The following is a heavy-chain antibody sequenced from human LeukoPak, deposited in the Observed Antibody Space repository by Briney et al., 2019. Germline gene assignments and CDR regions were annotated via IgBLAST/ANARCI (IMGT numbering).Heavy chain of an antibody. CDR3: ARDAMYSGGWYSWFDP. CDR1: GYTFTDFY. Sequence: ASVKVSCKPSGYTFTDFYIHWVRQAPGQGLEYMGRINSHNGGTVYALQFQGRLSMTRDTSISTAYMELQSLRSEDTAVYYCARDAMYSGGWYSWFDPWGQGTLVTVSS. J-gene: IGHJ5*02. CDR2: INSHNGGT. D-gene: IGHD6-19*01. V-gene: IGHV1-2*06.